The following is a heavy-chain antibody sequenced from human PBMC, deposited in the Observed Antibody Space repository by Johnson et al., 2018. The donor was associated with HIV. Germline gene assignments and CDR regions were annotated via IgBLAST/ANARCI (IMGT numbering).Heavy chain of an antibody. CDR3: AKAQRNYRGALDV. V-gene: IGHV3-33*06. Sequence: QVQVVESGGGVVQPGRSLRLSCAASGFTFSSYGMHWVRQAPGKGLEWVAVIWYDGSNKYYADSVKGRFTISRDNSRNTLSLELSNLRSDDTAVYYCAKAQRNYRGALDVWGQGTLVTVSS. CDR2: IWYDGSNK. CDR1: GFTFSSYG. D-gene: IGHD1-7*01. J-gene: IGHJ3*01.